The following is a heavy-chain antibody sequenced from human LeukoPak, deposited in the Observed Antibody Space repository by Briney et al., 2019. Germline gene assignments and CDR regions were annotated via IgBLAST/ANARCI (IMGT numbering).Heavy chain of an antibody. J-gene: IGHJ4*02. CDR2: IYYSGST. V-gene: IGHV4-59*01. Sequence: LETLSLTCTVSGGSISSYYWSWIRQPPGKGLEWIGYIYYSGSTNYNPSLKSRVTTSVDTSKNQFSLKLSSVTTADTAVYYCARVGDNYDSSGYFGSWGQGTLVTVSS. CDR1: GGSISSYY. D-gene: IGHD3-22*01. CDR3: ARVGDNYDSSGYFGS.